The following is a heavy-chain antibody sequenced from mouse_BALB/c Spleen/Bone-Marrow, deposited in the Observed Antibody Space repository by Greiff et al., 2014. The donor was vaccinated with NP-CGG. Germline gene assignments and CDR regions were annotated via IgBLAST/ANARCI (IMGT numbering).Heavy chain of an antibody. CDR1: GYSFTGYT. Sequence: VQLQQSGPALVKPGASMKISCKASGYSFTGYTMNWVKQSHGKNLEWIGLINPYNGGTTYNQKFKGKATLTVDKSSSTAYMELLRLTSEDSAVYYCARRGYYGYAWFAYWGQGTLVTVSA. CDR2: INPYNGGT. D-gene: IGHD2-2*01. V-gene: IGHV1-18*01. J-gene: IGHJ3*01. CDR3: ARRGYYGYAWFAY.